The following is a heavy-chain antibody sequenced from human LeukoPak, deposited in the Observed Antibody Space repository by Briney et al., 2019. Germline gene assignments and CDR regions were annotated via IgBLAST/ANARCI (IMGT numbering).Heavy chain of an antibody. D-gene: IGHD3-3*01. J-gene: IGHJ5*02. V-gene: IGHV1-24*01. CDR1: GYTLTELS. CDR2: LDPEDGET. CDR3: ATVRRDFWSGYAWFDP. Sequence: ASVKVSCKVSGYTLTELSMHWVRQAPGKGLEWMGGLDPEDGETIYAQKFQGRVTMTEDTSTDTAYMELSSLRSEDTAVYYCATVRRDFWSGYAWFDPWGQGTLVTVSS.